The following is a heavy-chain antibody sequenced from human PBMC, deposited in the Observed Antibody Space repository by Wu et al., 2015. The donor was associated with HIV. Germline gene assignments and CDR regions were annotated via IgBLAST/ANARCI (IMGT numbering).Heavy chain of an antibody. CDR3: ARDRRVPYSSSWALDD. D-gene: IGHD6-13*01. CDR1: GGTFSSYA. V-gene: IGHV1-69*05. Sequence: QVQLVQSGAEVKKPGSSVKVSCKASGGTFSSYAISWVRQAPGQGLEWMGGIIPIFGTANYAQKFQGRVTITTDESTSTAYMELSSLRSEDTAVYYCARDRRVPYSSSWALDDWGQGNAGHRSPQ. J-gene: IGHJ4*02. CDR2: IIPIFGTA.